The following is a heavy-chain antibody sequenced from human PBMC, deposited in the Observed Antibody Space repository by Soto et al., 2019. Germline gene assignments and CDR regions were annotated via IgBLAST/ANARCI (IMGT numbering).Heavy chain of an antibody. J-gene: IGHJ4*02. CDR1: SGSISSGTG. CDR2: IYHSGST. V-gene: IGHV4-4*02. D-gene: IGHD1-26*01. Sequence: QVQLQESGPGLVKPSGTLSLTCAVSSGSISSGTGWSWVRQPPGKGLGWIGEIYHSGSTNYNPSLKSRVTISVDKSKNQFSLKLRSVTAADTAVYYCARDHLASGSYWYWGQGTLVTVSS. CDR3: ARDHLASGSYWY.